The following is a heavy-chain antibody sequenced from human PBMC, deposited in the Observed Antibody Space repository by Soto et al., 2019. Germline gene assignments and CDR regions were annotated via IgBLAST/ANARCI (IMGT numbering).Heavy chain of an antibody. CDR2: IRSNDHGGTT. CDR3: SRWADSQKFAH. CDR1: GFNFGDYA. V-gene: IGHV3-49*04. Sequence: RGGSLRLSCTCSGFNFGDYAMGWVRQAPGKGLEWVGSIRSNDHGGTTEYAASVKGRFTISRDDFKSIAYLQMSSLETEDTAVYYCSRWADSQKFAHWGQGTLVTVSS. J-gene: IGHJ4*02.